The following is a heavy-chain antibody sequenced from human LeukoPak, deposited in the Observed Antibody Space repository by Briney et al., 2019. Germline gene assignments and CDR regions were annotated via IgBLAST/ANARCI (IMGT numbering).Heavy chain of an antibody. V-gene: IGHV3-23*01. J-gene: IGHJ4*02. Sequence: GGSLRLSWAASGXTFSSYAMTWVRQAPGKGLEWVSKISDSGGSRYYADSVKGRFTISRDNSKNTLYLQVKSLRAEDTAVYYCATPYDSTSYYPLTYWGQGTLVTVSS. D-gene: IGHD3-22*01. CDR1: GXTFSSYA. CDR2: ISDSGGSR. CDR3: ATPYDSTSYYPLTY.